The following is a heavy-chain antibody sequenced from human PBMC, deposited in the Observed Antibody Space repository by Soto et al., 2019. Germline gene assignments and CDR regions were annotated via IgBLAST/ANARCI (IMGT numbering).Heavy chain of an antibody. V-gene: IGHV1-2*04. CDR2: INPNSGGT. D-gene: IGHD2-2*01. Sequence: VSVKGSCKSSGYTFTVYYVHWVRQAPGQGLEWMGWINPNSGGTNYAQKFQGWVTMTRDTSISTAYMELSRLRSDDTAVYYCARGFFCSSTSCYNRFDPWGQGTLVTVSS. J-gene: IGHJ5*02. CDR1: GYTFTVYY. CDR3: ARGFFCSSTSCYNRFDP.